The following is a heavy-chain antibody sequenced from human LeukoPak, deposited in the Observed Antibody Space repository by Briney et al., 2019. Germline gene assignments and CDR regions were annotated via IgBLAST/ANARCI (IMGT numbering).Heavy chain of an antibody. V-gene: IGHV4-59*08. Sequence: SETLSLTCTVSGGSISSYYWSWVRQPPGKGLEWIGYIYYSGSTNYNPSLKSRVTISVDTSKNQFSLKLSSVTAADTAVYYCARHTQGYYDSSGYDYWGQGTLVTVSS. J-gene: IGHJ4*02. CDR3: ARHTQGYYDSSGYDY. CDR2: IYYSGST. CDR1: GGSISSYY. D-gene: IGHD3-22*01.